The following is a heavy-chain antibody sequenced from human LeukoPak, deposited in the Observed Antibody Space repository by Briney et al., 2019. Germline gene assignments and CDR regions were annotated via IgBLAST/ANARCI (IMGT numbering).Heavy chain of an antibody. CDR3: ASYWELLGDAFDI. J-gene: IGHJ3*02. CDR1: GGSFSGYY. CDR2: INHSGST. V-gene: IGHV4-34*01. D-gene: IGHD1-26*01. Sequence: PSETLSLTCAVYGGSFSGYYWSWIRQPPGKGLEWIGEINHSGSTNYNPSLKSRVTISVDTSKNQFSLKLSSVTAADTAVYYCASYWELLGDAFDIWGQGTMVTVSS.